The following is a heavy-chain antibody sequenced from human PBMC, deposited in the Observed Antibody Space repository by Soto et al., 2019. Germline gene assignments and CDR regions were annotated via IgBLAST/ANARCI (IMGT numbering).Heavy chain of an antibody. CDR1: GFTFDTYA. V-gene: IGHV3-23*01. J-gene: IGHJ6*02. Sequence: GSLRLSCAASGFTFDTYAMSWVRQAPGKGLEWVSSIGGGDADRYYADSVKGRFTISRDNSKNTLYLQMNSLRAEDTAVYYCARDNIPKQWLLRASDYYYYGMDVWGQGTTVPVS. D-gene: IGHD6-19*01. CDR2: IGGGDADR. CDR3: ARDNIPKQWLLRASDYYYYGMDV.